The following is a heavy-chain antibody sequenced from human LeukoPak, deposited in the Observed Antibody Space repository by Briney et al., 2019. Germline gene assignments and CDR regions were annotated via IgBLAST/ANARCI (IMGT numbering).Heavy chain of an antibody. CDR2: IWYDGSNK. D-gene: IGHD4-17*01. CDR1: GFTFSSYG. V-gene: IGHV3-33*01. CDR3: ARNWFGTVTTNENYYYGMDV. Sequence: GGSLRLSCAASGFTFSSYGMHWVRRAPGKGLEWVAVIWYDGSNKYYADSVKGRFTISRDNSKNTLYLQMNSLRAEDTAVYYCARNWFGTVTTNENYYYGMDVWGQGTTVTVSS. J-gene: IGHJ6*02.